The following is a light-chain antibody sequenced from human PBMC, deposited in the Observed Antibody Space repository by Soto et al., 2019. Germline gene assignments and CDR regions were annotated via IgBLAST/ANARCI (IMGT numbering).Light chain of an antibody. CDR2: AAT. CDR3: LPDYNYPRT. J-gene: IGKJ1*01. CDR1: QGIRND. Sequence: IQMTQSPSSLSASVGARVTITCRASQGIRNDLGWYQQKPGEATSLLIYAATSLRIGVPSRFSGSGSGTDFTLTISSLQPEDFATYYCLPDYNYPRTFGQGTK. V-gene: IGKV1-6*02.